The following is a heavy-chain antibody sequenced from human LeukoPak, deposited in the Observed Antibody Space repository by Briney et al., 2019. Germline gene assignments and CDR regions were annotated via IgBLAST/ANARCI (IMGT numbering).Heavy chain of an antibody. V-gene: IGHV3-9*01. CDR1: GFTFDDYA. Sequence: GGSLRLSCAASGFTFDDYAMHWVRQAPGKGLEWVSGISWNSGSIGYADSVKGRFTISRDNAKNSLYLQMNSLRAEDTALYYCAREDTAMVRDYWGQGTLVTVSS. D-gene: IGHD5-18*01. J-gene: IGHJ4*02. CDR2: ISWNSGSI. CDR3: AREDTAMVRDY.